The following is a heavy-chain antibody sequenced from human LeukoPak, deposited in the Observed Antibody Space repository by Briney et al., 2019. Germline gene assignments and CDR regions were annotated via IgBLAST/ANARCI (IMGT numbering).Heavy chain of an antibody. J-gene: IGHJ4*02. CDR1: GFTFSSYS. V-gene: IGHV3-21*01. CDR3: ARDDLITGTPFDY. CDR2: ISSSSSYI. Sequence: GGSLRLSCAASGFTFSSYSMNWVRQAPGKGLEWVSSISSSSSYIYYADSVKGRFTISRDNAKNSLYLQMNSLRAEDTAVYYCARDDLITGTPFDYWGQGTLVTVSS. D-gene: IGHD1-20*01.